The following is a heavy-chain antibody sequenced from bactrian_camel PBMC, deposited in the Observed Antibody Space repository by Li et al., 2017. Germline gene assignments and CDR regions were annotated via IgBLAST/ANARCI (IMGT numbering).Heavy chain of an antibody. J-gene: IGHJ4*01. CDR1: GYTDITGSDYYC. CDR3: AAAQGLFRLSVLVSHCPAGEFGW. V-gene: IGHV3S25*01. Sequence: QLVESGGGSVQAGGSLRLSCAVSGYTDITGSDYYCMGWFRQAPGEEREGVTTSLSGGKGTYYADSVEGRFTISQTNAKNTVWLHMNDLEPADTAVYYCAAAQGLFRLSVLVSHCPAGEFGWWGQGTQVTVS. D-gene: IGHD3*01. CDR2: SLSGGKGT.